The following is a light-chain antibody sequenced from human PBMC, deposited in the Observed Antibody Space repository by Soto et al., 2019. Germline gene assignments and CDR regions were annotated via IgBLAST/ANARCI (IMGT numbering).Light chain of an antibody. CDR3: LQYNSHVKP. CDR2: DAS. Sequence: DSQMTQSPSTLSASVGGRVAITFRASQSIISGLAWYQQKPGKAPNLLIYDASSLESGVPSRFSGSGSETEFTLTISSLQPDDLATYYCLQYNSHVKPFGRGTKVDTK. V-gene: IGKV1-5*01. CDR1: QSIISG. J-gene: IGKJ1*01.